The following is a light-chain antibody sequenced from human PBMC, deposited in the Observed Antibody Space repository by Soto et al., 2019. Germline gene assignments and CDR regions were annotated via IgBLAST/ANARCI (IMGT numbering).Light chain of an antibody. CDR2: DAS. Sequence: EIVLTQSPATLSLSPGKRATLSCRASQSVRSFLAWYQQKPGQAPRLLIYDASNRATGVPGRFSGSGSGTDFTLTISSLEPEDFAVYYCQQYGSSPWTFGQGTKVDIK. CDR1: QSVRSF. V-gene: IGKV3-11*01. CDR3: QQYGSSPWT. J-gene: IGKJ1*01.